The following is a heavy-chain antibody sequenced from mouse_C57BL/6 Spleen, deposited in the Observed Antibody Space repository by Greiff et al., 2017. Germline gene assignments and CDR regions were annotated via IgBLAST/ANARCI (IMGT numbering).Heavy chain of an antibody. Sequence: VQLQQSGPELVKPGASVKISCKASGYAFSSSWMNWVKQRPGKGLEWIGRIYPGDGDTNYNGKFKGKATLTADKSSSTAYMQLSSLTSEDSAVYFCARLGDYGYFDDWGQGTTLTVSS. CDR3: ARLGDYGYFDD. D-gene: IGHD2-4*01. J-gene: IGHJ2*01. CDR1: GYAFSSSW. CDR2: IYPGDGDT. V-gene: IGHV1-82*01.